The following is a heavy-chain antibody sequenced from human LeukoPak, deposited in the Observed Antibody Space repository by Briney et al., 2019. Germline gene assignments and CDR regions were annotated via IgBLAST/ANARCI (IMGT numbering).Heavy chain of an antibody. CDR2: IYYSGST. V-gene: IGHV4-59*01. D-gene: IGHD3-22*01. CDR3: ARFYYYDSSGSDAFDI. CDR1: GGSISSYY. J-gene: IGHJ3*02. Sequence: SETLSLTCTVSGGSISSYYWSWIRQPPGKGLEWIGYIYYSGSTNYNPSLKSRVTISVDTSKNQFSPKLSSVTAADTAVYYCARFYYYDSSGSDAFDIWGQGTMVTVSS.